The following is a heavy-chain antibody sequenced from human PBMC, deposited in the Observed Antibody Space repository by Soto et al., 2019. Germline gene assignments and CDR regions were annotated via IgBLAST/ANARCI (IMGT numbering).Heavy chain of an antibody. CDR1: GAVVTSGENY. V-gene: IGHV4-30-4*08. D-gene: IGHD5-18*01. Sequence: SETLSLTCSVSGAVVTSGENYWSWVRQPPGKGLEWLGYIYDSGVTSYTPALKSRVTLSLDRPNNQVSLKLRSVTAADTAVYFCVRDLAHGYTGNVLGHGTLVTVSS. J-gene: IGHJ3*01. CDR3: VRDLAHGYTGNV. CDR2: IYDSGVT.